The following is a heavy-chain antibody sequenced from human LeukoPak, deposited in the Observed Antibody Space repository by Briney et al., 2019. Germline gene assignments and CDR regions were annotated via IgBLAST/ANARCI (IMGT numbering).Heavy chain of an antibody. D-gene: IGHD3-10*01. CDR1: GYSFTSYW. J-gene: IGHJ4*02. CDR2: VYPGDSDSDT. Sequence: GESLKISCKGAGYSFTSYWIGWVRQKPGKGLEWMGVVYPGDSDSDTKYSPSLQGQVTISADKSISTAYLQWSSLKASDTAIYYCARRDYYASGSYWGAFDYWGQGTLVTVSS. V-gene: IGHV5-51*01. CDR3: ARRDYYASGSYWGAFDY.